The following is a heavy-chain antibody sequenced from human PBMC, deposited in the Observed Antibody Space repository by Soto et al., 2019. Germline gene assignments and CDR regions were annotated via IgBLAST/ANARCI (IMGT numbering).Heavy chain of an antibody. J-gene: IGHJ4*02. CDR1: GYTFTSYG. Sequence: ASVKVSCKASGYTFTSYGIHWVRQAPGQRLEWMGWINAGNGNTKYSQKFQGRVAITRDTSASTAYMELRSLRSEDTAVYYCARDGARITVFGVVYYFDYWGQGTLVTVSS. V-gene: IGHV1-3*01. CDR2: INAGNGNT. D-gene: IGHD3-3*01. CDR3: ARDGARITVFGVVYYFDY.